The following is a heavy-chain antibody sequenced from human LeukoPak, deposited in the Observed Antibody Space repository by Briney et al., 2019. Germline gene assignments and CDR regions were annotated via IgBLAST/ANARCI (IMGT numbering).Heavy chain of an antibody. D-gene: IGHD3-10*01. J-gene: IGHJ4*02. CDR1: GFTFSSYA. CDR2: ISYDGSNK. Sequence: GRSLRLSCAASGFTFSSYATHWVRQAPGKGLEWVAVISYDGSNKYYADSVKGRFTISRDNSKNTLYLQMNSLRAEDTAVYYCAKDSRFGDDYWGQGTLVTVSS. CDR3: AKDSRFGDDY. V-gene: IGHV3-30-3*01.